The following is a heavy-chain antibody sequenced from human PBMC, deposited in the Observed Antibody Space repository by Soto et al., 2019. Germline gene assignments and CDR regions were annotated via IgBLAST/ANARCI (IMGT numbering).Heavy chain of an antibody. V-gene: IGHV1-18*01. Sequence: ASVKVSCKASGYTFTSYGISWVRQAPGQGLEWMGWISAYNGNTNYAQKLQGRVTMTTDTSTSTAYMELRSLRSDDTAVYYCAAGLAYYDSWSGPSAFDPWGQGTLVTVSS. CDR3: AAGLAYYDSWSGPSAFDP. J-gene: IGHJ5*02. CDR1: GYTFTSYG. D-gene: IGHD3-3*01. CDR2: ISAYNGNT.